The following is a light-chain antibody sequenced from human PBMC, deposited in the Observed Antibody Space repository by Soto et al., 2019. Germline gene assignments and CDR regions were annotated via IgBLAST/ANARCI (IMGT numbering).Light chain of an antibody. CDR1: SSNIGSNT. V-gene: IGLV1-44*01. J-gene: IGLJ2*01. CDR2: SNN. CDR3: AAWDDSLNAMV. Sequence: QAVVTQPPSASGTPGQRVTISCSGSSSNIGSNTVNWYQQLPGTAPKHLIYSNNQRPSGVPDRLSGSKSGTSASLAISGLQSEDEADYYCAAWDDSLNAMVFGGGTKVTVL.